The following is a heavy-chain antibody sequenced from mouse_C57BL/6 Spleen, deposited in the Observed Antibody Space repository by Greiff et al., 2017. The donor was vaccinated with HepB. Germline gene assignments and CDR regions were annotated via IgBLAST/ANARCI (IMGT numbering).Heavy chain of an antibody. J-gene: IGHJ4*01. CDR2: IYPIDGST. Sequence: VKVVESDAELVKPGSSVKISCKVSGYTFTDYTIHWMKQRPAQGLEWIGDIYPIDGSTKYNEKFKGKATLTADKSSSTAYMQLNSLTSEDSAVYFCARPGYGYDYAMDYWGQGTSVTVSS. D-gene: IGHD2-2*01. V-gene: IGHV1-78*01. CDR1: GYTFTDYT. CDR3: ARPGYGYDYAMDY.